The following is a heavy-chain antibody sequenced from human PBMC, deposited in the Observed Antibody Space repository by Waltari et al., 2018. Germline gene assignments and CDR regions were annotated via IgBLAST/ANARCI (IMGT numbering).Heavy chain of an antibody. CDR2: VDPEDGET. CDR3: ATGTDFQSRGLFDP. V-gene: IGHV1-69-2*01. Sequence: EVQLVQSGAEVKKPGATVKISCKASGYTFTDYYIHWVQQAPGKGLEWMGRVDPEDGETIYAEKFQGRVTITADTSTDTAYMELSSLRSEDTAVYYCATGTDFQSRGLFDPWGQGTLVTVSS. CDR1: GYTFTDYY. D-gene: IGHD3-3*01. J-gene: IGHJ5*02.